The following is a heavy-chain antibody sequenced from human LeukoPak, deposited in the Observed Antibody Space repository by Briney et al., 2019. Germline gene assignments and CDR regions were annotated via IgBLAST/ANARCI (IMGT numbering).Heavy chain of an antibody. Sequence: SETLSLTCAVCGASYNAYYWSWIRQPPGKGLEWIGDIDHRGTATYNPSLKSRLTISADASKNQFSLKLNSVTDADTAVYYCAVGITILGVAASFDSWGQGNLVIVSS. J-gene: IGHJ4*02. V-gene: IGHV4-34*01. CDR3: AVGITILGVAASFDS. CDR2: IDHRGTA. D-gene: IGHD3-3*01. CDR1: GASYNAYY.